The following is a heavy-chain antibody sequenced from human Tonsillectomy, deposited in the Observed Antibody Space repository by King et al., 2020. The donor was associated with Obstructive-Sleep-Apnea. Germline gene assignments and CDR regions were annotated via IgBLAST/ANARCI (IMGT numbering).Heavy chain of an antibody. CDR1: GFTFGDYD. Sequence: VQLVESGGGLVQPGRSLRLSCTASGFTFGDYDINWFRQAPGKGLEWVSFIRSKASGGTTEYAASVKGRFTMSRDDSKSIAYLQMNSLKTEDTAGYYCSNRTTVIPFYWGQGTLVTVSS. CDR3: SNRTTVIPFY. D-gene: IGHD4-11*01. CDR2: IRSKASGGTT. V-gene: IGHV3-49*03. J-gene: IGHJ4*02.